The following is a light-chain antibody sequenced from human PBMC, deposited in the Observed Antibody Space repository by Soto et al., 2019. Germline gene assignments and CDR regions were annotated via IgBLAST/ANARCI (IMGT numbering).Light chain of an antibody. CDR2: DAS. J-gene: IGKJ1*01. CDR1: QTVNTW. Sequence: DIQMTQSPSYVSASVGDRVTITCRASQTVNTWLAWYQQKPGKAPKVLIFDASSLKTGVPSRFSGSGSGTEFTLTISSLQADDFATYYCQQYYTSWTFGQGTKVDI. CDR3: QQYYTSWT. V-gene: IGKV1-5*01.